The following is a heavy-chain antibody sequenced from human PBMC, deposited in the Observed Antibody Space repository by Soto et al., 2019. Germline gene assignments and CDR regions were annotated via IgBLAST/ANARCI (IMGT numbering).Heavy chain of an antibody. CDR1: GFTFSNYG. CDR3: AKHMSGDPNDTFDI. D-gene: IGHD3-10*02. V-gene: IGHV3-30*18. CDR2: ISFDGINK. J-gene: IGHJ3*02. Sequence: QVQLVESGGGVVQPGRSLRLSCAASGFTFSNYGMHWVRQAPGKGLEWVAVISFDGINKYYAYPVKGRFTISRDNSKNALYLQMNSLRAEDTAFYYCAKHMSGDPNDTFDIWGQGTMVTVSS.